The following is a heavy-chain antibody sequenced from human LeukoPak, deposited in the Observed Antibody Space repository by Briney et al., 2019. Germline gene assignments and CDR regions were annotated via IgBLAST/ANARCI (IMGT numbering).Heavy chain of an antibody. CDR2: INPNSGGT. J-gene: IGHJ4*02. D-gene: IGHD5-12*01. V-gene: IGHV1-2*06. CDR1: GYTFTGYY. Sequence: VSVKVSCKASGYTFTGYYFHWVRQAPGQGLEWMGRINPNSGGTNYAQKFQGRVTMTRDTSISTPYMELSRLRSDDTAVYYCARSNGYDEPFDYWGQGTLVTVSS. CDR3: ARSNGYDEPFDY.